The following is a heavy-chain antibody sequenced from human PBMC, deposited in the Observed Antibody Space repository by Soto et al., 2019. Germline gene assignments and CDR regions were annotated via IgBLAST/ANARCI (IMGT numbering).Heavy chain of an antibody. J-gene: IGHJ4*02. V-gene: IGHV3-23*01. CDR1: GFTFSSYA. D-gene: IGHD6-13*01. CDR3: AKTFAWRCSSSCLYFDY. CDR2: ISGSGGST. Sequence: PGGSLRLSCAASGFTFSSYAMSWVRQAPGKGLEWVSAISGSGGSTYYADSVKGRFTISRDNSKNTLYLQMNSLRAEDTAVYYCAKTFAWRCSSSCLYFDYWGQGTLVTVSS.